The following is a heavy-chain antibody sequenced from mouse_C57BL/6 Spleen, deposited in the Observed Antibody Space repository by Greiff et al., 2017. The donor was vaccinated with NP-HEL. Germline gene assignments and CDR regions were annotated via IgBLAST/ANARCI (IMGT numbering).Heavy chain of an antibody. D-gene: IGHD4-1*01. Sequence: VQLQQSGPELVKPGALVKISCKASGYAFSSSWMNWVKQRPGKGLEWIGRIYPGDGDTNYNGKFKGKATLTADKSSSTAYMQLSSLTSEDSAVYFCARTGRGNAMDYWGQGTSVTVSS. V-gene: IGHV1-82*01. J-gene: IGHJ4*01. CDR3: ARTGRGNAMDY. CDR1: GYAFSSSW. CDR2: IYPGDGDT.